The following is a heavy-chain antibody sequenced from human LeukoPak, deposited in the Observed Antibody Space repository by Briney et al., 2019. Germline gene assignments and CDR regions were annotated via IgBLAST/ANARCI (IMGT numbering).Heavy chain of an antibody. CDR1: GGSIITNDYW. Sequence: SETLSLTCVVSGGSIITNDYWWGWIRQPPGKGLEWIGTIDHAGTTFYNVSLKSRVTISVDTPNNQFSLRLNSVGAADTAVYYCAKDRCSNGIGCYYYYMDVWGKGTTVTISS. V-gene: IGHV4-39*02. CDR2: IDHAGTT. J-gene: IGHJ6*03. D-gene: IGHD2-8*01. CDR3: AKDRCSNGIGCYYYYMDV.